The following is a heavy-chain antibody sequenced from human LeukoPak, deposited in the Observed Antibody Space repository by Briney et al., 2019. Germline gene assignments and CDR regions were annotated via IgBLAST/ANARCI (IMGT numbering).Heavy chain of an antibody. CDR1: GGTFSSYA. Sequence: SVKVSCKASGGTFSSYAISWVRQAPGQGLEWMGRIIPIFGTANYAQRFQGRVTITTDESTSTAYMEMSSLRSEDTAVYYCAREDDFWSGYYDYWGQGTLVPVSS. J-gene: IGHJ4*02. V-gene: IGHV1-69*05. CDR2: IIPIFGTA. CDR3: AREDDFWSGYYDY. D-gene: IGHD3-3*01.